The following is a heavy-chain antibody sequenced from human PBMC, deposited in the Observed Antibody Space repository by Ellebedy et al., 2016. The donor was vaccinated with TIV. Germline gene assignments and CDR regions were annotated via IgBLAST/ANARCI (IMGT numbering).Heavy chain of an antibody. J-gene: IGHJ5*02. CDR2: IYYSGST. CDR1: GGSISSSSYY. D-gene: IGHD2-15*01. V-gene: IGHV4-39*01. Sequence: MPSETLSLTCTVSGGSISSSSYYWGWIRQPPGKGLEWIGSIYYSGSTYYNPSLKSRVTISVDTSKNQFSLKLSSVTAADTAVYYCARRTNCSGGSCYSSWFDPWGQGTLVTVSS. CDR3: ARRTNCSGGSCYSSWFDP.